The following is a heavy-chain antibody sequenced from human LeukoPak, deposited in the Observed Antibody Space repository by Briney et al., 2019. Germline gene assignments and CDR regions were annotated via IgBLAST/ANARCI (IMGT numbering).Heavy chain of an antibody. CDR1: GVSVSSYY. D-gene: IGHD1-14*01. CDR2: IHNSGRT. V-gene: IGHV4-59*08. J-gene: IGHJ4*02. Sequence: PSETLSLTCSVSGVSVSSYYWSWIRQSPGKGLEWIGYIHNSGRTNYNPSLKSRVTGFVDTSKNQVSLRLSSVTAADTAVYYCARHGTISSESYFDYWGQGALVTVSS. CDR3: ARHGTISSESYFDY.